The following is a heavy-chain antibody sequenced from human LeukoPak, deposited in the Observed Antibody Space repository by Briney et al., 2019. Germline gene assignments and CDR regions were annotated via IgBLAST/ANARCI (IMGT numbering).Heavy chain of an antibody. CDR3: ARGFRGDNFDY. CDR2: IYYSGTT. J-gene: IGHJ4*02. Sequence: SETLSLTCTVSGGSISSASYHWGWIRQPPGKGLEWIGNIYYSGTTYYNLSLKSRVTISVDTSKNQFSLKLSSVTAADTAVYYCARGFRGDNFDYWGQGTLVTVSS. CDR1: GGSISSASYH. D-gene: IGHD7-27*01. V-gene: IGHV4-39*07.